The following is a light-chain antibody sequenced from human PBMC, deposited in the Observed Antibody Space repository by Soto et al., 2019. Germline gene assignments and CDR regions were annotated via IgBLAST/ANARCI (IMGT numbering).Light chain of an antibody. Sequence: DIQMTQSPSSLSASVGDRVTITCRASQSIGTYLHWYQQKAGKAPKLLIYAASNLQSGVPSRFSGSEPGTEFTLTISSLQPDDFGTYYCQQYNNFWTFGQGTKVDIK. J-gene: IGKJ1*01. CDR1: QSIGTY. CDR3: QQYNNFWT. CDR2: AAS. V-gene: IGKV1-9*01.